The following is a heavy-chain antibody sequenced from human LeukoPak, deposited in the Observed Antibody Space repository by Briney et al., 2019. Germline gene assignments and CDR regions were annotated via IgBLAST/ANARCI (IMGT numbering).Heavy chain of an antibody. Sequence: GGSLRLSCAASGFTFSSYGMHWVREAPGKGLEWVAVISYDGSNKYYADSVKGRFAISRDNSKNTLYLQMNSLRAEDTAVYYCARDRGGSYFDYWGQGTLVTVSS. CDR2: ISYDGSNK. CDR1: GFTFSSYG. CDR3: ARDRGGSYFDY. D-gene: IGHD1-26*01. V-gene: IGHV3-30*09. J-gene: IGHJ4*02.